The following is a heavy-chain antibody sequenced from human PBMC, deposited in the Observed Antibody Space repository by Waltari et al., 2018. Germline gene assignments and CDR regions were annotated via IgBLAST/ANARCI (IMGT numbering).Heavy chain of an antibody. J-gene: IGHJ6*02. Sequence: EVQLVESGGVVVQPGGSLRLSCAASGFTFDDYTMHWVRQAPGKGLEWVSLISWDGGSTYYADSVKGRFTISRDNSKNSLYLQMNSLRTEDTALYYCAKDGAGLGFYYYYGMDVWGQGTTVTVSS. CDR3: AKDGAGLGFYYYYGMDV. D-gene: IGHD2-2*03. V-gene: IGHV3-43*01. CDR2: ISWDGGST. CDR1: GFTFDDYT.